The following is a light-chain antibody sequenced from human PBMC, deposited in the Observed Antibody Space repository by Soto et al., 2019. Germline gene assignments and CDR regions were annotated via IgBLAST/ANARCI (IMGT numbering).Light chain of an antibody. J-gene: IGKJ1*01. Sequence: DIQMTQSPSTLSASVGDRVTITCRASQSISSWLAWYQQKPGKAPKLLIYKASSLESGVPSRFSGSGSGTEFTLTISSLQPDDFATYYCQQYNNCPWTFGQGTKVDIK. CDR2: KAS. CDR1: QSISSW. V-gene: IGKV1-5*03. CDR3: QQYNNCPWT.